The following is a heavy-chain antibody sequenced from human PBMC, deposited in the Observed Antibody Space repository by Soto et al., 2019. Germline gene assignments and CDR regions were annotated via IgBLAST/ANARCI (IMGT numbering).Heavy chain of an antibody. CDR2: ISSSGTTI. J-gene: IGHJ4*02. D-gene: IGHD2-15*01. CDR1: GFTFSDYF. CDR3: ARDSGRCYSGFDS. Sequence: QVQLVESGGGLVKPGGSLRLSCAASGFTFSDYFMTWIRQAPGKGLEWVSYISSSGTTIFYADSVQGRFTISRDNDKKSLYLEMNSLRAADTAVYYCARDSGRCYSGFDSWGQGTLVTVSS. V-gene: IGHV3-11*01.